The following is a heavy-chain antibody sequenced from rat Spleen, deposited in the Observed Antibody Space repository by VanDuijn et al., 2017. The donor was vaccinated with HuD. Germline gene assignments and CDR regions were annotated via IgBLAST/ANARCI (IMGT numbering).Heavy chain of an antibody. CDR1: GFTFSDYN. V-gene: IGHV5-7*01. CDR2: IIYDGSRT. CDR3: VRHGYTRYYFDY. Sequence: EVQLVESGGGLVQPARSLKLSCAASGFTFSDYNMAWVRQAPKKGLEWVATIIYDGSRTYYRDSVKGRFTISRDNAKSTLYLQMDSLRSEDTATYYCVRHGYTRYYFDYWGQGVMVTVSS. D-gene: IGHD1-9*01. J-gene: IGHJ2*01.